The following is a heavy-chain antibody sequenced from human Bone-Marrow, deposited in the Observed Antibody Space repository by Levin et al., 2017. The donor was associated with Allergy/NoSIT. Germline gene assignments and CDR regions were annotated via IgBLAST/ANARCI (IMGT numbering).Heavy chain of an antibody. D-gene: IGHD6-19*01. V-gene: IGHV3-9*01. Sequence: LSLTCEASGFPFDDYSIHWVRQAPGKGLEWVSGINWNSRKVDYADSVKGRFTISRDNAKNSLYLQMNSLRPEDSAIYYCVKHFRVIAVSDAYDIWGQGTMVTVSS. CDR1: GFPFDDYS. CDR3: VKHFRVIAVSDAYDI. J-gene: IGHJ3*02. CDR2: INWNSRKV.